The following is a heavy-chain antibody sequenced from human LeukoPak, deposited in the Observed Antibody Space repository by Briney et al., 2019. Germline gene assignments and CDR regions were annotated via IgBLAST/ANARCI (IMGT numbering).Heavy chain of an antibody. D-gene: IGHD3-10*01. V-gene: IGHV1-18*01. J-gene: IGHJ4*02. CDR2: ISAYNGNT. Sequence: ASVKLSCKASVYTFTSYGISWVRQAPGQGLEWMVWISAYNGNTNYAQKLQGRVTMTPDTSTSTAYMELRSLRSDDTAVYYCAREAQAGSYSLYYFDYWGQGTLVTVSS. CDR3: AREAQAGSYSLYYFDY. CDR1: VYTFTSYG.